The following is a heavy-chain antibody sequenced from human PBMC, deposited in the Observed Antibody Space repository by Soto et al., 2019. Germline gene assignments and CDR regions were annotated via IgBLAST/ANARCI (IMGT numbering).Heavy chain of an antibody. V-gene: IGHV4-59*01. CDR2: IYYSGST. CDR3: ARPHGGSSGWDNWFDP. CDR1: GGSISSYY. Sequence: QVQLQESVPGLVKPSETLSLTCTVSGGSISSYYWSWIRQPPGKGLEWIGYIYYSGSTNYNPSLKIRVTISVVTSKNQFSLKLSSVTAADTAVYYCARPHGGSSGWDNWFDPWGQGTLVTVSS. J-gene: IGHJ5*02. D-gene: IGHD6-25*01.